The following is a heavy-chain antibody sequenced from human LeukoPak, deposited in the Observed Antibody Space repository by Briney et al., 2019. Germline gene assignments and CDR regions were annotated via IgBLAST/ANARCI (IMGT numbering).Heavy chain of an antibody. CDR1: GFTFSSYG. J-gene: IGHJ4*02. V-gene: IGHV3-23*01. CDR2: ISGSGGRT. D-gene: IGHD6-19*01. Sequence: PGGSLRLSCAASGFTFSSYGMSWVRQAPGKRLEWVSGISGSGGRTYYADFVKGRFTISRDNSKNTLFLQMNSLRAEDTAVYYCAKDGYTEWLGLYYFDYWGQGTLVTVSS. CDR3: AKDGYTEWLGLYYFDY.